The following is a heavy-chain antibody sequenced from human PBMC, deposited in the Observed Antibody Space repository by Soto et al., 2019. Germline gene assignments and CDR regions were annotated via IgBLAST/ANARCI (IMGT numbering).Heavy chain of an antibody. V-gene: IGHV4-59*01. Sequence: QVQLQESGPGLVKPSETLSLTCTVSGGSISSYYWSWIRQPPGKGLEWIGYIYYSGSTNYNPSLKSRVTISVDTSKNQFSLKLSSVTAADTAVYYCASLWGGSSSQEEAYWGQGTLVTVSS. D-gene: IGHD6-6*01. J-gene: IGHJ4*02. CDR1: GGSISSYY. CDR2: IYYSGST. CDR3: ASLWGGSSSQEEAY.